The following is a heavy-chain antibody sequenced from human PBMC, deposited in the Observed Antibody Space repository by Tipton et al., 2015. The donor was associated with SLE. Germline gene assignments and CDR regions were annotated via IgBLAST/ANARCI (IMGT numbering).Heavy chain of an antibody. V-gene: IGHV3-73*01. Sequence: SLRLSCVVSGFTSSGFAIHWVRQASGKGLEWVGHIRSKSNNHATAYGASVKGRFTISRDDSKNTAYLQMNSLTAEDTAIYYCISIYDFWSMFVRGQGTLVTVSS. CDR1: GFTSSGFA. CDR2: IRSKSNNHAT. J-gene: IGHJ4*02. CDR3: ISIYDFWSMFV. D-gene: IGHD3-3*01.